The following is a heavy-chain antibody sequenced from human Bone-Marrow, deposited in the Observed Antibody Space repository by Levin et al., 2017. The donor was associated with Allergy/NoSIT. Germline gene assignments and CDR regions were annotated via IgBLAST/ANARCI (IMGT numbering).Heavy chain of an antibody. CDR3: ARNLPKTGNCDY. CDR2: MSPNSGNT. CDR1: GYTFTSYD. D-gene: IGHD7-27*01. Sequence: ASVKVSCETSGYTFTSYDINWVRQATGQGLEWMGWMSPNSGNTGYAQKFQGRVTMTRDTSISTAYMELSSLRSEDTAVYYCARNLPKTGNCDYWGQGTLVTVSS. J-gene: IGHJ4*02. V-gene: IGHV1-8*01.